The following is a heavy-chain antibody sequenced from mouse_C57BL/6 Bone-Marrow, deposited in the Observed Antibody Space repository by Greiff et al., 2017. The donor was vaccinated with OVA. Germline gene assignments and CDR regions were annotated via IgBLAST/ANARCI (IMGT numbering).Heavy chain of an antibody. CDR3: ARWGNYYGSGGY. V-gene: IGHV1-64*01. CDR2: IHPNSGST. D-gene: IGHD1-1*01. Sequence: VQLQQSGAELVKPGASVKLSCKASGYTFTSYWMHWVKQRPGQGLEWIGMIHPNSGSTNYNEKFKSKATLTVDKSSSTAYMQLSSLTSEDSAVYYCARWGNYYGSGGYWGKGTTLTVSS. J-gene: IGHJ2*01. CDR1: GYTFTSYW.